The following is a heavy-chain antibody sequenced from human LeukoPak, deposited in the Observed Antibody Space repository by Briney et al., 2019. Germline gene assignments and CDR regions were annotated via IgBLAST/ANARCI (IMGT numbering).Heavy chain of an antibody. Sequence: SETLSLTCAVSGGSISSSNWWSWVRQPPGKGLEWIGEINHSGSTNYNPSLKSRVTISVDTSKNQFSLKLSSVTAADTAVYYCAGPLDDYYDSSGYNYWGQGTLVTVSS. J-gene: IGHJ4*02. CDR2: INHSGST. CDR3: AGPLDDYYDSSGYNY. D-gene: IGHD3-22*01. CDR1: GGSISSSNW. V-gene: IGHV4-4*02.